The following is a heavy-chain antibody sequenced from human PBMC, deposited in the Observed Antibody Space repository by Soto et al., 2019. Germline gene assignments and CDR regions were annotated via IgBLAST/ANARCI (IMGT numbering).Heavy chain of an antibody. D-gene: IGHD3-22*01. V-gene: IGHV1-18*04. CDR3: ARDPPKYYYDSSGPNAAFDI. CDR1: GYTFTSYG. CDR2: ISAYNGNT. Sequence: QVQLVQSGAEVKKPGASVKVSCKASGYTFTSYGISWVRQAPGQGLEWMGWISAYNGNTNYAQKLQGRVTMTTDTSTSTAYMELRSLRSDDTAVYYCARDPPKYYYDSSGPNAAFDIWGQGTMVTVSS. J-gene: IGHJ3*02.